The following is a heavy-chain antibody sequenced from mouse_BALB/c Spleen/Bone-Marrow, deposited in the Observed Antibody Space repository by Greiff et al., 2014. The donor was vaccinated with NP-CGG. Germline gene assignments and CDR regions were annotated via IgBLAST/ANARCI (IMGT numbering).Heavy chain of an antibody. Sequence: VQLQQPGPELVKPGASVKISCKTSGYTFTEYTMHWVKQSHGKSLEWIGGINPNNGGTSYNQKLKGKATLTVDKSSSTAYMELRSLTSEDSAVYYCARKDYGYNYAMDYWGQGTSVTVSS. V-gene: IGHV1-26*01. J-gene: IGHJ4*01. CDR2: INPNNGGT. CDR3: ARKDYGYNYAMDY. D-gene: IGHD1-2*01. CDR1: GYTFTEYT.